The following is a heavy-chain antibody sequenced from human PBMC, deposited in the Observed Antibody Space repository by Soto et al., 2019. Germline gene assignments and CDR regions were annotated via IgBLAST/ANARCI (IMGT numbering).Heavy chain of an antibody. CDR2: MQPSTGRT. V-gene: IGHV1-8*01. CDR1: GYSFTSLD. CDR3: ARGVSAGVDY. D-gene: IGHD1-26*01. J-gene: IGHJ4*02. Sequence: VASVKVSCKVSGYSFTSLDINWVRQTAGQGLEWMGWMQPSTGRTGYAQKSQGRVTMTRDTSINTAYMELTTLTSDDTAFYYCARGVSAGVDYWGQGTLVTVSS.